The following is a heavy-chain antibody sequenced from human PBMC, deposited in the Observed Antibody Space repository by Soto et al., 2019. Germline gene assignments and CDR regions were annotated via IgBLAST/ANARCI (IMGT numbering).Heavy chain of an antibody. Sequence: SDTLSLTCTVSGVSISSYYWSWIRQPPGKGLEWIGYIYYSGSTNQNPSLKSRLTISVDTSKNQFSLKLKSLTAADTAVYYCARGITSTPAVHGDAPGNCYFDSWGLGTLVTLS. CDR3: ARGITSTPAVHGDAPGNCYFDS. J-gene: IGHJ4*03. D-gene: IGHD2-2*01. CDR2: IYYSGST. CDR1: GVSISSYY. V-gene: IGHV4-59*12.